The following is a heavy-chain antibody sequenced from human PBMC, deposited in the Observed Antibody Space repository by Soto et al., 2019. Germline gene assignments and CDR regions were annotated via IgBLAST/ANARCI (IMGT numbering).Heavy chain of an antibody. CDR1: GGSFSGYY. V-gene: IGHV4-34*01. J-gene: IGHJ4*02. CDR3: ARLRHDFWSGYLFDY. Sequence: PSETLSLTCAVYGGSFSGYYWSWIRQPPGKGLEWIGEINHSGSTNYNPSLKSRVTISVDTSKNQFSLKLSSVTAADTAVYYCARLRHDFWSGYLFDYWGQGTLVTVSS. CDR2: INHSGST. D-gene: IGHD3-3*01.